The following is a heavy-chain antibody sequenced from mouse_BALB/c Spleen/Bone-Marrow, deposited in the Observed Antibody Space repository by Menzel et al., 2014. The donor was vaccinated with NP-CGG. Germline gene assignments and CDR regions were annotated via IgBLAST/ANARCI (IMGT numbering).Heavy chain of an antibody. CDR3: ARSTMITDYFDY. CDR1: GYTFTEYT. CDR2: INPNNGGA. D-gene: IGHD2-4*01. V-gene: IGHV1-18*01. Sequence: DVQLAESGPELVKPGASVKISCKTSGYTFTEYTMHWVKQSHGKSLEWIGGINPNNGGASYNQKFKGKATLTVDTSSSTAYMELRSLTSEDSAVYYCARSTMITDYFDYWGQGTTLTVSS. J-gene: IGHJ2*01.